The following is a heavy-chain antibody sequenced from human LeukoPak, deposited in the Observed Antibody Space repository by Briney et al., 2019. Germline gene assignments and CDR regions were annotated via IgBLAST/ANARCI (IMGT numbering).Heavy chain of an antibody. Sequence: GGSLRLSCATSGFSFSNYAMGWVRQAPGKGLEWVSAISGEGVTIYYADSVKGRFTISRDNSKNTLYLQMNSLTAEDTAVYYCARDLEDSSPFGAFDMWGQGTMVTVSS. CDR2: ISGEGVTI. V-gene: IGHV3-23*01. CDR1: GFSFSNYA. D-gene: IGHD3-22*01. J-gene: IGHJ3*02. CDR3: ARDLEDSSPFGAFDM.